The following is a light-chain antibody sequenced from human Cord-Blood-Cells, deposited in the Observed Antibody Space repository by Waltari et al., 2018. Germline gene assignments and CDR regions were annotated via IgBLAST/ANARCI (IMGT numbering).Light chain of an antibody. CDR2: QDS. Sequence: SVSPGQTASITCSGDKLGDKYACWYQQKPGQSPVLVIYQDSKRPSGIPERFSGSNSGNTATLTISGTQAMDEADYYCQAWDSSTAHVVFGGGTKLTVL. J-gene: IGLJ2*01. V-gene: IGLV3-1*01. CDR3: QAWDSSTAHVV. CDR1: KLGDKY.